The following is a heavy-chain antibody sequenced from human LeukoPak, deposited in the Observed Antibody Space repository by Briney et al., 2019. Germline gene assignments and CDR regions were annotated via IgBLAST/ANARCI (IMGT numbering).Heavy chain of an antibody. D-gene: IGHD3-10*01. J-gene: IGHJ4*02. CDR3: ARVGDYGSGSIYFDY. Sequence: PGRSLRLSCAGSGCTFSSYAMHWVRQAPGKGLEWVAVISYDGSNKYYADSVKGRFTISRDNSKNTLYLQMNSLRAEDTAVYYCARVGDYGSGSIYFDYWGQGTLVTVSS. V-gene: IGHV3-30-3*01. CDR1: GCTFSSYA. CDR2: ISYDGSNK.